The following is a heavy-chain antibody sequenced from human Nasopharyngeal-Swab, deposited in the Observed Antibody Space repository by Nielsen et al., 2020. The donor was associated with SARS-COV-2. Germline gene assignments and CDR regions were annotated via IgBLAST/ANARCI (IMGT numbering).Heavy chain of an antibody. J-gene: IGHJ4*02. Sequence: GGSLRLSCAASGFTFSSYEMNWVRQAPGKGLEWVSYITSSGSTIYYADSVKGRFSISRDNAKNSLFLQMNSLRAEDTAVYYCARSPYSSGWYSYFDYWGQGTLVTVSS. CDR2: ITSSGSTI. V-gene: IGHV3-48*03. D-gene: IGHD6-19*01. CDR3: ARSPYSSGWYSYFDY. CDR1: GFTFSSYE.